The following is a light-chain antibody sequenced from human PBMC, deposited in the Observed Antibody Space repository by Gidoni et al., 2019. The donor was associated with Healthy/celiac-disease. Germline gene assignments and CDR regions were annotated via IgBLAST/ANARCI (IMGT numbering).Light chain of an antibody. J-gene: IGKJ4*01. CDR3: QQSYSTPLT. Sequence: DVKMTPSPSSMSASVGDRVTITCRASQSISSYLNWYQQKPGKAPKRLIYAASSLQSRVPPRLSGSGSGTAFTVSISSLQHEDFVNYCCQQSYSTPLTFGGGTKVEIK. CDR1: QSISSY. V-gene: IGKV1-39*01. CDR2: AAS.